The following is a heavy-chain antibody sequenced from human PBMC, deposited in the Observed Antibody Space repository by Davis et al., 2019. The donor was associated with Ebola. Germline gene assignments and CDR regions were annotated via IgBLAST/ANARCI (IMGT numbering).Heavy chain of an antibody. CDR2: IIPIFGTA. J-gene: IGHJ5*02. V-gene: IGHV1-69*13. Sequence: SVKVSCKASGGTFSSYAISWVRQPPGQGLEWMGGIIPIFGTANYAQKFQGRVTITADESTSTAYMELSSLRSEDTAVYYCARDYGAMVRGVMPNWFDPWGQGTLVTVSS. D-gene: IGHD3-10*01. CDR1: GGTFSSYA. CDR3: ARDYGAMVRGVMPNWFDP.